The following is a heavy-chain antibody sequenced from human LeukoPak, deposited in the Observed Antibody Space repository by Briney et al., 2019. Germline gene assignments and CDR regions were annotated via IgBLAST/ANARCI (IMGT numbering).Heavy chain of an antibody. Sequence: GASVKVSCKASGYTFTSYNMHWVRQAPGQGLEWMGIINSSGGSTSYAQKFQGRVTMTRDMSTSTVYMELSSLTSEDTAVYYCARDSNLYYCYYMDVWGKGTTVTVSS. CDR2: INSSGGST. D-gene: IGHD1-14*01. V-gene: IGHV1-46*01. CDR1: GYTFTSYN. CDR3: ARDSNLYYCYYMDV. J-gene: IGHJ6*03.